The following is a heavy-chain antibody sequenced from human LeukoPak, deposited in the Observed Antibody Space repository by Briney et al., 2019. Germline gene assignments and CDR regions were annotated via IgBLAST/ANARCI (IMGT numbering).Heavy chain of an antibody. D-gene: IGHD6-13*01. J-gene: IGHJ5*02. CDR2: ISSSGSTI. CDR3: ARAEYSSSWYGVNWFDP. Sequence: GGSLRLSCAASGFTFSSYEMNWVRQAPGKGLEWVSYISSSGSTIYYADSVKGRFTISRDNAKNSLYLQMNSLRAEETAVYYCARAEYSSSWYGVNWFDPWGQGTLVTVSS. V-gene: IGHV3-48*03. CDR1: GFTFSSYE.